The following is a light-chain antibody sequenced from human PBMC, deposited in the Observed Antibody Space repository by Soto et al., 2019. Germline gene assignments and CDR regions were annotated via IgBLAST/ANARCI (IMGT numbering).Light chain of an antibody. CDR1: QSISIL. CDR3: QPYNDFAWT. Sequence: DVHLTQSPSTLSASVGDRFTITCRASQSISILLAWYQQKPGKATNLLIYATSTLETGVSSRFSGSGSGTEFTLTISSLQPYDSAIYYCQPYNDFAWTGGQGTKVEIK. J-gene: IGKJ1*01. V-gene: IGKV1-5*03. CDR2: ATS.